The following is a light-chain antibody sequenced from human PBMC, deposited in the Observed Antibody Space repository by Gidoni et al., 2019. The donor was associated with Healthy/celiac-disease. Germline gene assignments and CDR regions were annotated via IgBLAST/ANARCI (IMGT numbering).Light chain of an antibody. CDR1: SGHSSYA. V-gene: IGLV4-69*01. Sequence: QLVLTQSPSASASLGPSVKLTCTLSSGHSSYAIAWHQQQPEKGPRYLMKLTSDGSHSKGDGIPDRFSGSSSGAERYLTISSLQSEDEADYYCQTWGTGIVVFGGGTKLTVL. J-gene: IGLJ2*01. CDR3: QTWGTGIVV. CDR2: LTSDGSH.